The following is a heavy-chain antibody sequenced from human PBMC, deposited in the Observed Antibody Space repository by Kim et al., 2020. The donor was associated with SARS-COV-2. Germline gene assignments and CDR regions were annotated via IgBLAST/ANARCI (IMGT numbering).Heavy chain of an antibody. Sequence: SETLSLTCTVSGGSISSSSYYWGWNRQPPGQGLEWIGSIYYSGSSYYTPSLKRRVTISVDTSENQFYLKLNSVTAADTAGYYCAIEADLLLPSFDPWGQGTLVTVSS. CDR1: GGSISSSSYY. V-gene: IGHV4-39*02. J-gene: IGHJ5*02. CDR2: IYYSGSS. CDR3: AIEADLLLPSFDP.